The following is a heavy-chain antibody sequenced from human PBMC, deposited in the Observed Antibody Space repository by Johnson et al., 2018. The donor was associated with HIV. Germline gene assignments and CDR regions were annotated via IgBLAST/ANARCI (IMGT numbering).Heavy chain of an antibody. Sequence: VQLVESGGGLVKPGGSLRLSCAASGLTFSNAWMSWVRQAPGKGLEWVGRIKSKTDGGTTDYAAPVKGSFTISRDNSKNSLYLQMNSLRTEDTALYYCAKGGVAAAKGAFDIWGQGTMVTVSS. CDR2: IKSKTDGGTT. J-gene: IGHJ3*02. V-gene: IGHV3-15*05. D-gene: IGHD6-25*01. CDR3: AKGGVAAAKGAFDI. CDR1: GLTFSNAW.